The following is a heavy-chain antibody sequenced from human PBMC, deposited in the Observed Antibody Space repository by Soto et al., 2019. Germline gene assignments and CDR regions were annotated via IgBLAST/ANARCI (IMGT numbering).Heavy chain of an antibody. CDR2: INHRGNT. D-gene: IGHD6-6*01. CDR3: ARGRDTGAARPTLYRY. CDR1: RGTFSGHH. J-gene: IGHJ4*02. V-gene: IGHV4-34*01. Sequence: DTLSRPRPAYRGTFSGHHWRRTRHPPGNGLEWTGEINHRGNTNYNPSLKSRVTISVDTSNNQFSLKLSSVTAADTAVYYGARGRDTGAARPTLYRYWGQGTLFTVSS.